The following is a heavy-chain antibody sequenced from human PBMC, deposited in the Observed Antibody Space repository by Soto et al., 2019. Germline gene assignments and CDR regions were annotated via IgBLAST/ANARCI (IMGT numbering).Heavy chain of an antibody. D-gene: IGHD6-13*01. CDR3: ASRGDSSSWYSTGYYYYGMDV. CDR2: IYYSGST. J-gene: IGHJ6*02. V-gene: IGHV4-39*01. CDR1: GGSISSSSYY. Sequence: QLQESGPGLVKPSETLSLTCTVSGGSISSSSYYWGWIRQPPGKGLEWIGSIYYSGSTYYNPSLKSRVTISVDTSKNQFSLKLSSVTAADTAVYYCASRGDSSSWYSTGYYYYGMDVWGQGTTVTVSS.